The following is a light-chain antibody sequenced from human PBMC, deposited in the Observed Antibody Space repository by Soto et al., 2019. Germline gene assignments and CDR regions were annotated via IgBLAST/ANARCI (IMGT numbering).Light chain of an antibody. V-gene: IGKV3-20*01. J-gene: IGKJ4*01. CDR3: QQYGSSPPGVT. CDR1: QSVSSSY. CDR2: GAS. Sequence: EIVLTQSPGTLSLSPGERATLSCRASQSVSSSYLAWYQQKPGQAPRLLIYGASSRATGIPDRFSGCGSGTDFTLTISRLEPEDFAVYYCQQYGSSPPGVTFGGGTKVEIK.